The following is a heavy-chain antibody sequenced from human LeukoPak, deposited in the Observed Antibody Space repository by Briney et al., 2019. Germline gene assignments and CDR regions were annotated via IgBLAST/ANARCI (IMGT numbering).Heavy chain of an antibody. V-gene: IGHV3-48*03. Sequence: GGSLRLSCAASGFTFSSYEMNWVRQAPGKGLEWVSYISSSGSTMYYADSVKGRFTISRDNAKNSLSLQMNSLRAEDTAVYYCARTTEGGYTYNYFYYYYMDVWGKGTTVTISS. CDR1: GFTFSSYE. CDR2: ISSSGSTM. J-gene: IGHJ6*03. D-gene: IGHD5-18*01. CDR3: ARTTEGGYTYNYFYYYYMDV.